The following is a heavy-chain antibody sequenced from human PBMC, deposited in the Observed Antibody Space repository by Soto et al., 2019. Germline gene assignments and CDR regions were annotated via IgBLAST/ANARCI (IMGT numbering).Heavy chain of an antibody. CDR1: GGSVSNTRYY. CDR3: ARRAHVGEGYNFDY. J-gene: IGHJ4*02. V-gene: IGHV4-39*01. Sequence: QLQMQESGPGLVKPSETLSLSCTVSGGSVSNTRYYWGWIRQPPGKGLEWIGFVYYSGNTYYAPSLNSRVSISMDTSKNQVSLRLSSVTAADTAVYYCARRAHVGEGYNFDYWGQGTLVTVSS. CDR2: VYYSGNT. D-gene: IGHD1-1*01.